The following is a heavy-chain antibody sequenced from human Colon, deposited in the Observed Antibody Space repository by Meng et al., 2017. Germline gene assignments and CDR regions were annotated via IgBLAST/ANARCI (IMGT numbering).Heavy chain of an antibody. Sequence: ASVKVSCKASGYTFSDHYMHWVRQAPGQGLEWMGWINPKTGGTNYGQKFQGRVTMTRDTSISTADMELRSLTSDDMAVYYCTRSPMVRGVRYFDYWGQGTQVTVSS. CDR2: INPKTGGT. J-gene: IGHJ4*02. CDR3: TRSPMVRGVRYFDY. D-gene: IGHD3-10*01. CDR1: GYTFSDHY. V-gene: IGHV1-2*02.